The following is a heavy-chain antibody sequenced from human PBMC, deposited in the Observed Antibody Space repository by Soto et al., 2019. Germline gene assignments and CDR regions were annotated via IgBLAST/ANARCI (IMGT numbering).Heavy chain of an antibody. V-gene: IGHV1-69*12. CDR3: ARASYYYDSSGYYPNYYYYGMDV. D-gene: IGHD3-22*01. J-gene: IGHJ6*02. CDR1: GGTFSSYA. Sequence: QVQLVQSGAEVKKPGSSVKVSCKACGGTFSSYAISWVRQAPGQGLEWMGGIIPIFGTANYAQKFQGRVTITADESTSTAYMELSSLRSEDTAVYYCARASYYYDSSGYYPNYYYYGMDVWGQGTTVTVSS. CDR2: IIPIFGTA.